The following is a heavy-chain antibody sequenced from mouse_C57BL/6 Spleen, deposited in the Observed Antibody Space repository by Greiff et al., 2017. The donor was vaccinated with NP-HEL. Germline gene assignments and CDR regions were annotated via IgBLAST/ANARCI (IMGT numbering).Heavy chain of an antibody. V-gene: IGHV1-5*01. Sequence: EVQLQQSGTVLARPGASVKMSCKTSGYTFTSYWMHWVKQRPGQGLEWIGAIYPGNSDTSYNQKFKGKAKLTAVTSASTAYMELSSLTNEDSAVYYCTTPFTTVVGYAMDYWGQGTSVTVSS. CDR2: IYPGNSDT. CDR1: GYTFTSYW. D-gene: IGHD1-1*01. CDR3: TTPFTTVVGYAMDY. J-gene: IGHJ4*01.